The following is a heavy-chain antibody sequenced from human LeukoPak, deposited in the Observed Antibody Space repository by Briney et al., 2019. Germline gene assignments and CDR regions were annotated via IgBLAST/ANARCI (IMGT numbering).Heavy chain of an antibody. CDR3: ARADTSGYIYYFDY. J-gene: IGHJ4*02. V-gene: IGHV3-23*01. Sequence: GGSLRLSCAASGFTFSNSAMSWVRQAPGKGLEWVSSVSGSGGSTYYADSVKGRFTISRDNSKYTLYLQVNSLRAEDTAVYYCARADTSGYIYYFDYWGQETLVTVSS. CDR1: GFTFSNSA. CDR2: VSGSGGST. D-gene: IGHD3-22*01.